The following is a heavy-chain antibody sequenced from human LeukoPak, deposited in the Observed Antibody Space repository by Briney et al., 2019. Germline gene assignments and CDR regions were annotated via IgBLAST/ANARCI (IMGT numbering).Heavy chain of an antibody. V-gene: IGHV4-59*01. CDR3: ARVGGMLTINNEAFDI. Sequence: SESLSLTCTVSGGSMKGYYWTWIRQPPGKGLEWIGYIYYSGSTNYNPSLKSRVTISVDTSKNQFSLKLTSVTAADTAIYYCARVGGMLTINNEAFDIWGQGTVVTVS. D-gene: IGHD3-16*01. CDR1: GGSMKGYY. CDR2: IYYSGST. J-gene: IGHJ3*02.